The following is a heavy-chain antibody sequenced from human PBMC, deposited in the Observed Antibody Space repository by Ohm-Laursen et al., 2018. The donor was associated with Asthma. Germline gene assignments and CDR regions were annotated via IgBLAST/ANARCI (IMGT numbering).Heavy chain of an antibody. Sequence: PGTLSLTCTVSGGSVSSGSYYWSWIRQPPGKGLEWIGYIYYSGSTNYNPSLKSRVTISVDTSKNQFSLKLSSVTAADTAVYYCAREGVGYSSGLIDFWGQGTLVTVSS. J-gene: IGHJ4*02. CDR1: GGSVSSGSYY. CDR3: AREGVGYSSGLIDF. V-gene: IGHV4-61*01. D-gene: IGHD6-19*01. CDR2: IYYSGST.